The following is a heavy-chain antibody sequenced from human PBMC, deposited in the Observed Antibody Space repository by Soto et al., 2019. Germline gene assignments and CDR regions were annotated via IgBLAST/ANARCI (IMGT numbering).Heavy chain of an antibody. Sequence: EVQLLESGGGLVQPGRSLRLSCAASGFTFSSYAMSWVRQAPGKGLEWVSAIRGSGGTTYYADSVKGRFNISRDNSKNTLFLQMNRLRTEDTAVYYCAKFFVEKGGSSGWPWSFHYWGQGTLVTVSS. V-gene: IGHV3-23*01. CDR2: IRGSGGTT. CDR3: AKFFVEKGGSSGWPWSFHY. D-gene: IGHD6-25*01. CDR1: GFTFSSYA. J-gene: IGHJ4*02.